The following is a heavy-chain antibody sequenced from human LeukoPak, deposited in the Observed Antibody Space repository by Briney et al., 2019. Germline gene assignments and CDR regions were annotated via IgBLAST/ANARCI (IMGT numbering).Heavy chain of an antibody. J-gene: IGHJ3*02. D-gene: IGHD6-19*01. CDR1: GYTFMSHG. V-gene: IGHV1-18*01. CDR3: ARAAGTWGHDGFDI. CDR2: ISVSSSNT. Sequence: ASVKVSCKAYGYTFMSHGISWVRQAPGQRREGMGWISVSSSNTKYPQRLQGRVTMTTDTSTTTACMELRSVRSDDTAVYYCARAAGTWGHDGFDIWGQGTMVTVSS.